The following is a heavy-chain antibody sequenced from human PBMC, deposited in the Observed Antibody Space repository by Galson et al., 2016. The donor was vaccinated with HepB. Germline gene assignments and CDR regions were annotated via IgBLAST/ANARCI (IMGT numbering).Heavy chain of an antibody. J-gene: IGHJ4*02. V-gene: IGHV3-11*06. D-gene: IGHD3-22*01. Sequence: SLRLSCAASGFTFSDYYMNWIRQAPGKGLEWVSYISPSGSYTNYADSVKGRFTISRDNSKNSLYLQMNSLRAEDTAVYYCTRDSGGWDSSGYYYVISKYWGQGTLVTVSS. CDR3: TRDSGGWDSSGYYYVISKY. CDR2: ISPSGSYT. CDR1: GFTFSDYY.